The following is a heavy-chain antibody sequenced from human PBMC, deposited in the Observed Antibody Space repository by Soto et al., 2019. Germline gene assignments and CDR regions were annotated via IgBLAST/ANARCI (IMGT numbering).Heavy chain of an antibody. J-gene: IGHJ6*02. Sequence: GGSLRLSCAASGFTFSSYGMHWVRQAPGKGLEWVAVISYDGSNKYYADSVKGRFAISRDNSKNTLYLQMNSLRAEDTAVYYCAKDLPSSGSGAPNGMDVWGQGTTVTVSS. CDR3: AKDLPSSGSGAPNGMDV. CDR1: GFTFSSYG. CDR2: ISYDGSNK. D-gene: IGHD3-10*01. V-gene: IGHV3-30*18.